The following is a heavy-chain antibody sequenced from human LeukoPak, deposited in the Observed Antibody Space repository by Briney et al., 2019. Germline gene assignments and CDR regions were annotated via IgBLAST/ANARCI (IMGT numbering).Heavy chain of an antibody. D-gene: IGHD3-22*01. Sequence: PSQTLSLTCTVSGDSISSGSYCWSWIRQPAGKGLERIGRIYTSGSTNYNPSLKSRVTISVDTSKNQFSLKLSSVTAADTAVYYCAREEYYSDNSGYYPDFWGQGTLVTVSS. CDR1: GDSISSGSYC. CDR2: IYTSGST. V-gene: IGHV4-61*02. CDR3: AREEYYSDNSGYYPDF. J-gene: IGHJ4*02.